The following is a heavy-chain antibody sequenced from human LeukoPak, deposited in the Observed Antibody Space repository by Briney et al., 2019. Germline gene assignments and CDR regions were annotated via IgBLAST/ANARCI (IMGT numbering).Heavy chain of an antibody. CDR3: ATQGGWGRALSFFVS. CDR1: GDSICPTSYY. D-gene: IGHD3-16*01. J-gene: IGHJ4*02. Sequence: SETLSLTCTLSGDSICPTSYYWGWIRQTPGEGLECNLIMLYRGSTYYSTSLRSRVIISVDASRKQFILTLTAVAAADPAVYYCATQGGWGRALSFFVSWGQGTLVTVSS. CDR2: MLYRGST. V-gene: IGHV4-39*01.